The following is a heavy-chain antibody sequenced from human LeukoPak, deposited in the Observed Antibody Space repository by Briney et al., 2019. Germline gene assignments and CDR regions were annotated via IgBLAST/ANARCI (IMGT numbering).Heavy chain of an antibody. D-gene: IGHD3/OR15-3a*01. CDR3: EGTGDGRGLFDY. V-gene: IGHV3-30*02. J-gene: IGHJ4*02. CDR2: IRYDGSNK. CDR1: GFTFSSYG. Sequence: GGPLRLSCAASGFTFSSYGMHWVRQAPGKGLEWVAFIRYDGSNKYYADSVKGRFTISRDNSKNTLYLQMNSLRAEDTAVYYCEGTGDGRGLFDYWGQGTLVTVSS.